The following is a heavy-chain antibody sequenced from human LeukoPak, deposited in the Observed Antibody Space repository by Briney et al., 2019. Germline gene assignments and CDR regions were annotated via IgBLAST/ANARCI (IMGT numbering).Heavy chain of an antibody. CDR2: ININGGST. J-gene: IGHJ3*02. CDR1: GFTFANYA. Sequence: GGSLRLSCAASGFTFANYAMHWVRQAPGKGLEYVSGININGGSTYYADSVKGRFAISRDNSKNTLYLQMHCLRPEDTAIFYCVKTMFTFGPLIRTDAFDMWGQGTMVTVSS. CDR3: VKTMFTFGPLIRTDAFDM. D-gene: IGHD3-16*01. V-gene: IGHV3-64D*08.